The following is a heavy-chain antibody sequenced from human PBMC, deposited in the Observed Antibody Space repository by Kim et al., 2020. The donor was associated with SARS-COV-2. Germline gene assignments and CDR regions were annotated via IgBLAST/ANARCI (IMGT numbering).Heavy chain of an antibody. Sequence: YDYPSHKSRVTVSGDTSKDQFSLELGSVTAADTAVYYCARDLSGGSCFGYWGQGTLVTVSS. J-gene: IGHJ4*02. D-gene: IGHD2-15*01. CDR3: ARDLSGGSCFGY. V-gene: IGHV4-39*07.